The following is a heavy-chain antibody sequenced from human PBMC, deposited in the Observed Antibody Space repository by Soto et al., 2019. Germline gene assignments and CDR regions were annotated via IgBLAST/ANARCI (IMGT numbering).Heavy chain of an antibody. CDR3: ARDVPTVTTLGPY. CDR2: FSAGGRA. V-gene: IGHV3-23*01. D-gene: IGHD4-17*01. J-gene: IGHJ4*02. CDR1: GVSVSSSA. Sequence: LRLSCAAAGVSVSSSALSGVRQAPGKGLEWVSTFSAGGRAYYADSVKGRFTIAKDTAKNSLYLQMNSLRAEDTAVYYCARDVPTVTTLGPYWGQGTLVTVSS.